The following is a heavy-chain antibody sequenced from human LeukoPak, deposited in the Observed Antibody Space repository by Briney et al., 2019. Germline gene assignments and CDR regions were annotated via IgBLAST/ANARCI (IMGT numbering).Heavy chain of an antibody. Sequence: QPGGSLRLSCAASGFTFSSYAMPWVRQAPGKGLEWVAVISYDGSNKYYADSVKGRFTISRDNSKNTLYLQMNSLRAEDTAVYYCARRLYYYDSSDDAFDIWGQGTMATVSS. CDR2: ISYDGSNK. V-gene: IGHV3-30-3*01. D-gene: IGHD3-22*01. CDR3: ARRLYYYDSSDDAFDI. J-gene: IGHJ3*02. CDR1: GFTFSSYA.